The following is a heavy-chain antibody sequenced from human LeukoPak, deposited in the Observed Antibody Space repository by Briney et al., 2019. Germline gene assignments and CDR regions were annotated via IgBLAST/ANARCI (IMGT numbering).Heavy chain of an antibody. CDR2: IYYSGST. V-gene: IGHV4-39*07. CDR1: GDSISSSSYY. D-gene: IGHD3-10*01. CDR3: ARRGLGSKNYYQGDFDF. Sequence: PSETLSLTCTVSGDSISSSSYYWGWIRQPPGKGLEWIGSIYYSGSTYYKSSLKSRVTISIDTSKNQFSLRLSSVTAADTAVYYCARRGLGSKNYYQGDFDFWGQGTLVTVSS. J-gene: IGHJ4*02.